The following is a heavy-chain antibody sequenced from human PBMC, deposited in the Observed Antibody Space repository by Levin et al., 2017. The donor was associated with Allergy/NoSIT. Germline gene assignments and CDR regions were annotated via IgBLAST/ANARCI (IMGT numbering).Heavy chain of an antibody. J-gene: IGHJ6*02. CDR3: ARGPLGNPRYFYYDMDV. Sequence: WGSLRLSCVASGITVSSSYMSWVRQAPGKGLEWVSVIHSDGSTYYADSVKVRFTISRDNSKNTLYLQMNSLRAEDMAVYYCARGPLGNPRYFYYDMDVWGQGTTVTVSS. D-gene: IGHD7-27*01. CDR1: GITVSSSY. V-gene: IGHV3-53*01. CDR2: IHSDGST.